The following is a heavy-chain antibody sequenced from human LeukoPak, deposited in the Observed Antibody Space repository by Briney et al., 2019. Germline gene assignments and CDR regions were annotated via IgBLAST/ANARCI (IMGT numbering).Heavy chain of an antibody. CDR1: GGSIRSSYYY. CDR3: ARASTLGLWPNRKYYFDY. CDR2: IYDSGST. D-gene: IGHD4/OR15-4a*01. Sequence: PSETLSLTCTVSGGSIRSSYYYWGWIRQPPGKGLEWIGSIYDSGSTYYNPSLKSRVTISVDTSKNQFSLKLSSVTAADTAVYYCARASTLGLWPNRKYYFDYWGQGTLVTVSS. V-gene: IGHV4-39*07. J-gene: IGHJ4*02.